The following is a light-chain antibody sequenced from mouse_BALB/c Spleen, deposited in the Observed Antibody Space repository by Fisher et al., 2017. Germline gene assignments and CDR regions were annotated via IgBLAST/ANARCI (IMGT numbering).Light chain of an antibody. CDR2: DTS. J-gene: IGKJ4*01. Sequence: IVITQSPAIMSASPGEKVTMTCRASSSVSSSYLHWYQQKSGASPKRWIYDTSKLASGVPARFSGSGSGTSYSLTISSMEGEDAATYYCQQWSSNPFTFGSGTKLEIK. CDR3: QQWSSNPFT. CDR1: SSVSS. V-gene: IGKV4-59*01.